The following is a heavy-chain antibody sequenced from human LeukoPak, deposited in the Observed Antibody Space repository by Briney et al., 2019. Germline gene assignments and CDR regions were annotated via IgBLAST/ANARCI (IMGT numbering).Heavy chain of an antibody. CDR3: AKTPAGSRSYYYYYMDV. Sequence: GGSLRLSCAASGLTFSSYGMSWVRQAPGKGLEWVSAISGSGGSTYYADSVKGRFTTSRDNSKNTLYLQMNSLRAEDTAVYYCAKTPAGSRSYYYYYMDVWGKGTTVTVSS. V-gene: IGHV3-23*01. CDR1: GLTFSSYG. J-gene: IGHJ6*03. CDR2: ISGSGGST. D-gene: IGHD1-14*01.